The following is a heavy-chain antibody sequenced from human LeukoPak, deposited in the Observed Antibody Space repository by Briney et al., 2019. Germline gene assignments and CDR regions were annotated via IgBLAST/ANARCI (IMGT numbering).Heavy chain of an antibody. V-gene: IGHV1-2*02. CDR2: INPNSGGT. Sequence: GASVKVSCKASGYTFTCYYMHGVRQAPGQGLEWMGWINPNSGGTNYAQKFQGRVTMTTDTSTSTAYMELRSLRSDDTAGYYCARDRDGYNGGDYWGQGTLVTVSS. CDR1: GYTFTCYY. CDR3: ARDRDGYNGGDY. J-gene: IGHJ4*02. D-gene: IGHD5-24*01.